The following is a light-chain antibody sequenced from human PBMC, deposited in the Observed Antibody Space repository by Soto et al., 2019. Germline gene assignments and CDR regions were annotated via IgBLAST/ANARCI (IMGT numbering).Light chain of an antibody. CDR2: GAS. CDR1: QGIRTN. V-gene: IGKV1-17*01. CDR3: LQHDCDPYT. J-gene: IGKJ2*01. Sequence: DVQMTQSPSSLSASVGDRVTITCRASQGIRTNLNWYQQKPRQAPKRLIYGASTLQSGVPSRFGGSGSGTEFALTITGLQPEDFATYCCLQHDCDPYTFGQGNK.